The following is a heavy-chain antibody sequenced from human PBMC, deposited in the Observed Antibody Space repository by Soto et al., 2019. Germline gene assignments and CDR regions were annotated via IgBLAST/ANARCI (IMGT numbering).Heavy chain of an antibody. CDR2: IHNSGST. J-gene: IGHJ4*02. V-gene: IGHV4-39*01. Sequence: SETLSLTCTVSGGSVSSCCNYWGWVRQPPGKGLEWIGSIHNSGSTSYNPSLKSRVTISVDTPKNQFSLNLTSVAAADTAVYYCTRGLSSPSATGIWGQGTLVTVSS. D-gene: IGHD6-6*01. CDR1: GGSVSSCCNY. CDR3: TRGLSSPSATGI.